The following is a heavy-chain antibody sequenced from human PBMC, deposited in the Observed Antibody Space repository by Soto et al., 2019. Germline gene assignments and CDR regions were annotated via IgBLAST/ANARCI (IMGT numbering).Heavy chain of an antibody. V-gene: IGHV4-39*01. CDR2: IYYSGRT. J-gene: IGHJ4*02. Sequence: QLQLQESGPGLVKPSETLSLTCTVSGGSISSSSYYLGWIRQPPGKGLEWIGSIYYSGRTYYNPSLKSRVTISVDTSKNHFSLKLSSVTAADTAVYYCARHADIVVGPVDIWGQGTLVTVSS. D-gene: IGHD2-2*01. CDR1: GGSISSSSYY. CDR3: ARHADIVVGPVDI.